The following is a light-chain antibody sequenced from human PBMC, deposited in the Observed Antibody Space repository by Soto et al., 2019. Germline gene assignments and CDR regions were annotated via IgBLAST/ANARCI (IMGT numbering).Light chain of an antibody. Sequence: DIQMTQSPSSLSASVGDRVTITCRASQTISTHLNWYQQKPGKAPKLLIYAASSLQSGVPSRFSGSGSGTDFTLTISSLQPEDFATYYCQQSYTTPPTFDQGTKVEIK. V-gene: IGKV1-39*01. CDR2: AAS. CDR3: QQSYTTPPT. CDR1: QTISTH. J-gene: IGKJ1*01.